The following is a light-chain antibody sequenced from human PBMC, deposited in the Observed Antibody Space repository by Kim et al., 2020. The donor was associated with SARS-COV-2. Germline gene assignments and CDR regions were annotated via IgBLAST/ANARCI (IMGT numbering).Light chain of an antibody. CDR1: SGSIDDKY. V-gene: IGLV6-57*03. J-gene: IGLJ2*01. CDR2: EDD. Sequence: GKKVTISCTRSSGSIDDKYVQWYQQRPGGVPTAVIYEDDQRPSGVSDRFSGSIDNSSNSASLTISGLKTEDEADYYCQSYNRSNVVFGGGTQLTVL. CDR3: QSYNRSNVV.